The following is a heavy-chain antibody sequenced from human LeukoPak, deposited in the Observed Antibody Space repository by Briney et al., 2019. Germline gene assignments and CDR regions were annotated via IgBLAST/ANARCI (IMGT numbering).Heavy chain of an antibody. CDR1: GFIFSSYG. V-gene: IGHV3-64D*06. CDR2: VTTDGSST. J-gene: IGHJ4*02. Sequence: GGSLRLSCSASGFIFSSYGMQWVRQAPGKGLEYVSAVTTDGSSTYYADSVKGRFTISRDNSKNTLYLQMSSLRAEDTAVYYCVKGGGSSDYWGQGTLVTVSS. D-gene: IGHD5-12*01. CDR3: VKGGGSSDY.